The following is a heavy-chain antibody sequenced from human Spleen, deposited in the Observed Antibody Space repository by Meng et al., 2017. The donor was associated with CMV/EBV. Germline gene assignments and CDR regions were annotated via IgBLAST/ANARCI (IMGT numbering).Heavy chain of an antibody. CDR2: IIPALDVT. Sequence: SCKTSGGTLSIDAMTWVRQAPGQGLEWMGGIIPALDVTNYAQRFQARVTFTADKSTSTAYMELRSLTSEDTAVYYCASPALGNWFDPWGQGTLVTVSS. CDR1: GGTLSIDA. CDR3: ASPALGNWFDP. D-gene: IGHD3-16*01. V-gene: IGHV1-69*10. J-gene: IGHJ5*02.